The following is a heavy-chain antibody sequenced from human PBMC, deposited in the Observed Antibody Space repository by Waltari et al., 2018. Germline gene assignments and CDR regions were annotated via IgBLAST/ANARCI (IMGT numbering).Heavy chain of an antibody. CDR1: GFTFSGST. V-gene: IGHV3-73*01. CDR2: IRSKPNNYAT. Sequence: EVQVVESGGGLVQPGGSLNLSCATPGFTFSGSTIHWVRQTSGKGLEWIGRIRSKPNNYATRYTASVEGRFTISRDDSENTAYLQMSSLMTEDTAVYYCTGGAVTGTDFWGQGTLVTVSS. D-gene: IGHD6-13*01. CDR3: TGGAVTGTDF. J-gene: IGHJ4*02.